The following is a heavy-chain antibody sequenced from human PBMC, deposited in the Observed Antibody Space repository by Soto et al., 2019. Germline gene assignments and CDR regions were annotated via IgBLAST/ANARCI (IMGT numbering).Heavy chain of an antibody. CDR2: IIPIFGTA. Sequence: SVKVSCKASGGTFSSYAISWVRQAPGQGLEWMGGIIPIFGTANYAQKFQGRVTITADESMSTAYMELSSLRSEDTAVYYCASSSRGYYYDHNWFDPWGQGTLVTVSS. CDR3: ASSSRGYYYDHNWFDP. CDR1: GGTFSSYA. J-gene: IGHJ5*02. D-gene: IGHD3-22*01. V-gene: IGHV1-69*13.